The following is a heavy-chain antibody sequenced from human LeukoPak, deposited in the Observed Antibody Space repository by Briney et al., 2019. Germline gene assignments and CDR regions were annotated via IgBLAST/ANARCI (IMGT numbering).Heavy chain of an antibody. CDR3: ARDRGFTSFDY. CDR2: INQDGSHK. J-gene: IGHJ4*02. V-gene: IGHV3-7*01. D-gene: IGHD5-12*01. CDR1: GITFSNSW. Sequence: PGGSLRLSCVASGITFSNSWMHWVRQAPGKGLEWVANINQDGSHKYYVDSVKGRFTISRDTAKNSLYLQMNSLRAEDTAVYYCARDRGFTSFDYWGQGILVSVSS.